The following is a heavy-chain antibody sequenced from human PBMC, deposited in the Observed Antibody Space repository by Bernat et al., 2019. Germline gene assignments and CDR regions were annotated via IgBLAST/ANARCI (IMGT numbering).Heavy chain of an antibody. Sequence: QLQLQVSGPGLVKPSETLSLTCTVSGGSISSSSYYWGWIRQPPGKGLEWIGSIYYSGSTYYNPSLKSRVTISVDTSKNQFSLKLSSVTAADTAVYYCATSGIAARPGNYYYGMDVWGQGTTVTVSS. J-gene: IGHJ6*02. D-gene: IGHD6-6*01. CDR3: ATSGIAARPGNYYYGMDV. CDR1: GGSISSSSYY. V-gene: IGHV4-39*01. CDR2: IYYSGST.